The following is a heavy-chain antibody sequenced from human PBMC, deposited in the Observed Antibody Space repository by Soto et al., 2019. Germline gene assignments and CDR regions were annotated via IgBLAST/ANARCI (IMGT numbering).Heavy chain of an antibody. CDR2: INHSGTT. Sequence: QVQLQQWGAELLKPSETLALTCGVYRGSFSGFYWSWIRQTPGKGLEWIGEINHSGTTNYNPSFKNRVSISVDKTTNNFSLKMTSVTAADAAVYYCARGRGYVYGSNFYGMDVWGRGTTVTVSS. CDR1: RGSFSGFY. J-gene: IGHJ6*02. D-gene: IGHD5-18*01. CDR3: ARGRGYVYGSNFYGMDV. V-gene: IGHV4-34*01.